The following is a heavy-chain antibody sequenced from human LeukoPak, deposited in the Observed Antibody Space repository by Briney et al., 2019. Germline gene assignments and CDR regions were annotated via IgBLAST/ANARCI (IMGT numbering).Heavy chain of an antibody. D-gene: IGHD6-13*01. CDR1: GFTFSRYW. CDR2: INQGESAK. Sequence: GGSLRLSCAASGFTFSRYWMSWVRQAPGKGLEWVASINQGESAKFYVDSVKGRFTISRDNAKNSLYLQMNSLRAEDTAVYYCARGNAGTFDYWGQGTLVTVSS. V-gene: IGHV3-7*04. CDR3: ARGNAGTFDY. J-gene: IGHJ4*02.